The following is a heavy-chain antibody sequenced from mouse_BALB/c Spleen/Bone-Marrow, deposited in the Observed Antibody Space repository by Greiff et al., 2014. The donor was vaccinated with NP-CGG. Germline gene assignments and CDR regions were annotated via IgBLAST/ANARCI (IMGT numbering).Heavy chain of an antibody. CDR1: GFNIKDTY. CDR3: ARQEFAIYWYFDV. Sequence: DVQLQESGAELVKPGASVKLSCSASGFNIKDTYMHWVKQRPEQGLEWIGRIDPANGNTKYDPKFQDKATITADTSSNTVDLQLSSLTFEDTAVYYCARQEFAIYWYFDVWGAGTTVAVSS. D-gene: IGHD1-3*01. J-gene: IGHJ1*01. V-gene: IGHV14-3*02. CDR2: IDPANGNT.